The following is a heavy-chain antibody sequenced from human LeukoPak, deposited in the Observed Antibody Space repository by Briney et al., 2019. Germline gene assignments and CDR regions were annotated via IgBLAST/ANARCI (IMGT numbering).Heavy chain of an antibody. CDR2: ISYDGSNK. CDR3: ARAGIVGATTSYFDY. D-gene: IGHD1-26*01. V-gene: IGHV3-30*01. Sequence: GGSLRLSCAASGFTFSSYAMHWVCQAPGKGLEWVAVISYDGSNKYYADSVKGRFTISRDNSKNTLYLQMNSLRAEDTAVYYCARAGIVGATTSYFDYWGQGTLVTVSS. J-gene: IGHJ4*02. CDR1: GFTFSSYA.